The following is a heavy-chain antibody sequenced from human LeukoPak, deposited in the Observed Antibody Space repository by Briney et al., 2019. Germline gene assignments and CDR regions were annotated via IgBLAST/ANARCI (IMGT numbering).Heavy chain of an antibody. V-gene: IGHV4-34*01. CDR1: GGSFSGYY. CDR2: INHSGSA. CDR3: ARGQYYYDSSGYCDY. J-gene: IGHJ4*02. Sequence: SETLSLTCAVYGGSFSGYYWSWIRQPPGKGLEWIGEINHSGSANYNPSLKSRATISVDTSKNQFSLKLSSVTAADTAVYYCARGQYYYDSSGYCDYWGQGTLVTVSS. D-gene: IGHD3-22*01.